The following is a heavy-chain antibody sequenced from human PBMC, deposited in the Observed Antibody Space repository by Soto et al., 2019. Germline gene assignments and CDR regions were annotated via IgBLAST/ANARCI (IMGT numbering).Heavy chain of an antibody. Sequence: GGSLXLSCAASGFTFSSDAMSWVRQAPGKGLEWVSAISGSGGSTYYADSVKGRFTISRDNSKNTLYLQMNSLRAEDTAVYYCAKXPKPVPINCFDXSGQGTLVTVSS. CDR2: ISGSGGST. CDR1: GFTFSSDA. CDR3: AKXPKPVPINCFDX. D-gene: IGHD4-17*01. V-gene: IGHV3-23*01. J-gene: IGHJ5*02.